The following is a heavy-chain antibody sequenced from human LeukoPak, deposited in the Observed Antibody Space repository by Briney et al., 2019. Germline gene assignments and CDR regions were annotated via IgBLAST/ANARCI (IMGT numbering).Heavy chain of an antibody. Sequence: HTGGSLRLSCAASGFTFSSYGMHWVRQAPGKGLEWVAVIWYDGSNKYYADSVKGRFTISRDNSKNTLYLQMNSLRAEDTAVYYCARGAESNRSYYGMDVWGQGTTVTVSS. D-gene: IGHD1-14*01. CDR1: GFTFSSYG. J-gene: IGHJ6*02. V-gene: IGHV3-33*01. CDR3: ARGAESNRSYYGMDV. CDR2: IWYDGSNK.